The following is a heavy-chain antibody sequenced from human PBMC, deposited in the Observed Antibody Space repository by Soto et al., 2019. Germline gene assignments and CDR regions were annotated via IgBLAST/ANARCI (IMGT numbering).Heavy chain of an antibody. V-gene: IGHV3-23*01. J-gene: IGHJ6*02. CDR3: AKNSFGGHSSWTHYYYYYGMDV. D-gene: IGHD6-13*01. Sequence: PGGSLRLSCAASGFTFSSYAMSWVRQAPGKGLEWVSAISGSGGSTYYADSVKGRFTISRDNSKNTLYLQMNSLRAEDTAVYYCAKNSFGGHSSWTHYYYYYGMDVWGQGTTVTVSS. CDR2: ISGSGGST. CDR1: GFTFSSYA.